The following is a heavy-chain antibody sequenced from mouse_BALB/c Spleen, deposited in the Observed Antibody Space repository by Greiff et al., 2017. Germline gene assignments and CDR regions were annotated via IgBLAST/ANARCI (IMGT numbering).Heavy chain of an antibody. V-gene: IGHV1-69*01. Sequence: VQLQQPGAELVMPGASVKMSCKASGYTFTDYWMHWVKQRPGQGLEWIGAIDTSDSYTSYNQKFKGKATLTVDESSSTAYMQLSSLTSEDSAVYYCARGLRLYYFDYWGQGTTLTVSS. J-gene: IGHJ2*01. CDR1: GYTFTDYW. D-gene: IGHD1-2*01. CDR2: IDTSDSYT. CDR3: ARGLRLYYFDY.